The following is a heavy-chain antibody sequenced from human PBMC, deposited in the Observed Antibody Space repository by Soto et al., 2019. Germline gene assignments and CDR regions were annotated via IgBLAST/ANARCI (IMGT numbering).Heavy chain of an antibody. J-gene: IGHJ6*02. CDR2: INHSGST. CDR3: ARGIHYDFWSGYYERGGAYYYGMDV. V-gene: IGHV4-34*01. CDR1: GGSFSGYY. Sequence: SETLSLTCAVYGGSFSGYYWSWIRQPPGKGLEWIGEINHSGSTNYNPSLKSRVTISVDTSKNPFSLKLSSVTGADTAVYYCARGIHYDFWSGYYERGGAYYYGMDVWGQGTTVTVSS. D-gene: IGHD3-3*01.